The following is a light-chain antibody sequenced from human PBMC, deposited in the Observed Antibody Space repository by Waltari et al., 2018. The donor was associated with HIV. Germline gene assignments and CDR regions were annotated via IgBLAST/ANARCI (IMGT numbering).Light chain of an antibody. CDR3: QQTYSVPHT. CDR1: QNINEY. CDR2: GAS. J-gene: IGKJ5*01. V-gene: IGKV1-39*01. Sequence: DIEMTQSPSSLSAPVGDRVALTLRASQNINEYLNWYTVTPGRAPKLLIFGASRLHNGVPSRFSGRGDAADYTLTVTSLQPEDFATYFCQQTYSVPHTFGQGTRLEIK.